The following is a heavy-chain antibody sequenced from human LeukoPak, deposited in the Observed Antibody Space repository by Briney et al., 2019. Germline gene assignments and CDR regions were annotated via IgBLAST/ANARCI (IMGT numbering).Heavy chain of an antibody. CDR1: GLNLDAYA. Sequence: GGSLRLSCAASGLNLDAYAMHWVRQAPGKGLEWVSLISGDGTITYYADSVKGRFTISRDNSKNSLFLEMNSLRSVDTALYYCAKDTPLFYHYYGIDVWGQGTTVTVSS. J-gene: IGHJ6*02. V-gene: IGHV3-43*02. CDR2: ISGDGTIT. CDR3: AKDTPLFYHYYGIDV.